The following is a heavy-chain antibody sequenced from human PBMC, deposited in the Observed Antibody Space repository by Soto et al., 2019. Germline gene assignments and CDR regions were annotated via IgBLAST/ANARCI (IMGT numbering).Heavy chain of an antibody. J-gene: IGHJ6*03. CDR2: IYPGDSET. CDR1: GYGFTNYW. Sequence: GESLKISCKASGYGFTNYWIGWVRQMPGKGLEWMGIIYPGDSETRYSPSFQGQVTISADKSVSTAYLQWSSLKASDTAMYYCARPAVGVPTSSYSYMDAGGKETAFTVSS. D-gene: IGHD6-19*01. V-gene: IGHV5-51*01. CDR3: ARPAVGVPTSSYSYMDA.